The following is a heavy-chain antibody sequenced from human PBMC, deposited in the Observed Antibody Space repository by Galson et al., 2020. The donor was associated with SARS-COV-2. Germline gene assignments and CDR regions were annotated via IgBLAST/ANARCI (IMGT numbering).Heavy chain of an antibody. CDR1: GFIFSSYF. J-gene: IGHJ4*02. Sequence: KIGESLKISCAASGFIFSSYFMNWVRQAPGKALEWVSSISGGGNYIYYADSVKGRFTISRDNAKNSLFLQVASLRAADTAVYYCAKMEVLDWYFDYCGQGTRDSGSS. CDR2: ISGGGNYI. V-gene: IGHV3-21*01. CDR3: AKMEVLDWYFDY. D-gene: IGHD3-3*01.